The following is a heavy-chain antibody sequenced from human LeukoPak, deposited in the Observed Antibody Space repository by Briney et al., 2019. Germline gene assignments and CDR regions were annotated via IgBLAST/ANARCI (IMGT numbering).Heavy chain of an antibody. CDR2: IYYSGST. J-gene: IGHJ5*02. CDR3: ARGGNSPYNWFGP. D-gene: IGHD4-23*01. Sequence: SETLSLTCTVSGGSISSYYWSWIRQPPGKGLEWIGYIYYSGSTNYNPSLKSRVTISVDTSKNQFSLKLSSVTAADTAVYYCARGGNSPYNWFGPWGQGTLVTVSS. CDR1: GGSISSYY. V-gene: IGHV4-59*01.